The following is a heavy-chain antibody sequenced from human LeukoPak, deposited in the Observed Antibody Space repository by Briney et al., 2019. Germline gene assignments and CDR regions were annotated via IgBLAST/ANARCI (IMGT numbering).Heavy chain of an antibody. CDR3: AKLPLTYDTFDI. J-gene: IGHJ3*02. CDR1: GFTFSSYW. V-gene: IGHV3-30*02. Sequence: GGSLRLSCAASGFTFSSYWMSWVRQAPGKGLEWVAFIRYDGSNKYYADSVKGRFTISRDNSKNTLYLQMNSLRAEDTAVYYCAKLPLTYDTFDIWGQGTMVTVSS. D-gene: IGHD3-16*01. CDR2: IRYDGSNK.